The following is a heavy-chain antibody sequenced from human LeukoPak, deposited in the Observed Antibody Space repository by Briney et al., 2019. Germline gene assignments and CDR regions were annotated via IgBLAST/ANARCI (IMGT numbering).Heavy chain of an antibody. CDR3: AKVAKYYYGSETYYCFEH. V-gene: IGHV3-74*01. CDR1: GFTFSSYW. D-gene: IGHD3-10*01. CDR2: INSDRSST. Sequence: GGSLRLSCAASGFTFSSYWMHWVRQAPGKGLVWVSRINSDRSSTSYADSVKGRFTISRDNAKNSLYLQMNSLRVEDTAVYYCAKVAKYYYGSETYYCFEHWDRGTRVTATS. J-gene: IGHJ4*02.